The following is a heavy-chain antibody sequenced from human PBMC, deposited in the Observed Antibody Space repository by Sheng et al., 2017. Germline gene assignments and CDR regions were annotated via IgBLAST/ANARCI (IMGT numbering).Heavy chain of an antibody. V-gene: IGHV4-38-2*01. CDR1: GYSISSGYY. Sequence: QVQLQESGPGLVKPSETLSLTCAVSGYSISSGYYWGWIRQPPGKGLEWIGSIYHSGSTYYNPSLKSRVTISVDTSKNQFSLKLSSVTAADTAVYYCARYRPRSGLDHWGQGTLGHRLL. J-gene: IGHJ4*02. D-gene: IGHD6-19*01. CDR2: IYHSGST. CDR3: ARYRPRSGLDH.